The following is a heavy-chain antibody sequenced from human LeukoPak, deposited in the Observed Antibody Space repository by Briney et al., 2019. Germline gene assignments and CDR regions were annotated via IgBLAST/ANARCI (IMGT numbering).Heavy chain of an antibody. V-gene: IGHV4-39*07. D-gene: IGHD4-17*01. J-gene: IGHJ4*02. CDR1: GGSISSSSYY. CDR3: ARRYYGDYYFDY. Sequence: SETLSLTCTVSGGSISSSSYYWGWIRQPPGKGLEWIGSIYYSGSTYYNPSLKSRVTISVDTSKNQFSLKLSSVTAADTAVYYCARRYYGDYYFDYWGQGTLVTVSS. CDR2: IYYSGST.